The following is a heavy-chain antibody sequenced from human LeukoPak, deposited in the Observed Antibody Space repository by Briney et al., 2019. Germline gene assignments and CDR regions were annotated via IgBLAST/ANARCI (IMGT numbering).Heavy chain of an antibody. D-gene: IGHD3-10*01. J-gene: IGHJ4*02. V-gene: IGHV4-31*03. CDR2: IYYSGST. CDR1: GGSISSGGYY. Sequence: SQTLSLTCTVSGGSISSGGYYWSWIRQHPGKGLEWIGYIYYSGSTYYNPSLKSRVTISVDTSKNQFSLKLSSVTAADTAVYFCARGIGKVAAVRGVIITGAMYFDYWGQGTLVTVSS. CDR3: ARGIGKVAAVRGVIITGAMYFDY.